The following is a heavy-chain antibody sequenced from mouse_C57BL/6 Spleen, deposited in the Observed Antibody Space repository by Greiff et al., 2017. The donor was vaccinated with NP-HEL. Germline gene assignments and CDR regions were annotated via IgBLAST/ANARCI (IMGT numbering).Heavy chain of an antibody. Sequence: EVKLMESGPGLVKPSQSLSLTCSVTGYSITSGYYWNWIRQFPGNKLEWMGYISYDGSNNYNPSLKNRISITRDTSKNQFFLKLNSVTTEDTATYYCARDWEGCFDYWGQGTTLTVSS. D-gene: IGHD3-3*01. CDR1: GYSITSGYY. J-gene: IGHJ2*01. CDR3: ARDWEGCFDY. CDR2: ISYDGSN. V-gene: IGHV3-6*01.